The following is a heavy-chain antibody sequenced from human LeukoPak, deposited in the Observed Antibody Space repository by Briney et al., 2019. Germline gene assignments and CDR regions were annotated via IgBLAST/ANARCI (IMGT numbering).Heavy chain of an antibody. CDR1: GYTFTSYD. V-gene: IGHV1-8*01. Sequence: ASVKVSCKASGYTFTSYDINWVRQATGQGLEWMGWMSPNSGNTGYAQKFQGRVTMTRNTSISTAYMELSSLRSEDTAVYYCARGYLNYYGSGSYYTFDYWGQGTLVTVSS. CDR2: MSPNSGNT. D-gene: IGHD3-10*01. J-gene: IGHJ4*02. CDR3: ARGYLNYYGSGSYYTFDY.